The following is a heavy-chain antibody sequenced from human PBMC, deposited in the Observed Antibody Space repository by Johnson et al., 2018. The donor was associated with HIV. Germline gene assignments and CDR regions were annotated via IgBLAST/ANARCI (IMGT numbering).Heavy chain of an antibody. CDR1: GFTVSSNY. D-gene: IGHD1-1*01. J-gene: IGHJ3*02. Sequence: VQLVESGGGLVQPVGSLRLSCAASGFTVSSNYMSWVRQAPGKGLEWVSVIYSGGSTYYADSVKGRFTISRDNSKNTLYLQMNSLRAEDTAVYYCARKKATVFSTTSTNYAFDIWGQGTMVTVSS. V-gene: IGHV3-66*01. CDR3: ARKKATVFSTTSTNYAFDI. CDR2: IYSGGST.